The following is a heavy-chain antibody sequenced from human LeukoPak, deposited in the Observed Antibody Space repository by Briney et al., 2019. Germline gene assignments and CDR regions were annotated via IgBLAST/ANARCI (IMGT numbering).Heavy chain of an antibody. CDR1: GYTFTGYY. D-gene: IGHD5-18*01. CDR2: INPNSGGT. CDR3: ARDREGGYSYGLYYYYYGMDV. V-gene: IGHV1-2*06. Sequence: ASVKVSCTASGYTFTGYYMHWVRQAPGQGLEWMGRINPNSGGTSYAQKFQGRVTMTRDTSISTAYMELSRLRSDDTAVYYCARDREGGYSYGLYYYYYGMDVWGQGTTVTVSS. J-gene: IGHJ6*02.